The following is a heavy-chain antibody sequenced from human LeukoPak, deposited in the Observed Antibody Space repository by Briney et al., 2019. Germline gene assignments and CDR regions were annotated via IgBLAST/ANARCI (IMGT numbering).Heavy chain of an antibody. CDR3: ARVRAGVELDY. CDR2: FYSGGTT. V-gene: IGHV3-66*02. Sequence: GGSLRLSCAASGFTVSSNYMSWVRQAPGKGLEWVSVFYSGGTTYYADSVKGRFTISRDNSKNTVYLQMSSLRPEDTAMYYCARVRAGVELDYWSQGTLVTVSS. J-gene: IGHJ4*02. CDR1: GFTVSSNY. D-gene: IGHD1-1*01.